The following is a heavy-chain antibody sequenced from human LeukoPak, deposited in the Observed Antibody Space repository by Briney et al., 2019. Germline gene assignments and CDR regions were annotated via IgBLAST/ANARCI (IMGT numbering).Heavy chain of an antibody. J-gene: IGHJ6*02. V-gene: IGHV4-34*01. Sequence: KPSETLSLTCAVYGGSFSGYYWSWIRQPPGKGLEWIGEINHSGSTNYNPSLKSRVTISVDTSKNQFSPKLSSVTAADTAVYYCARGRLKQWLVRYADYYYGMDVWGQGTTVTVSS. CDR2: INHSGST. CDR3: ARGRLKQWLVRYADYYYGMDV. D-gene: IGHD6-19*01. CDR1: GGSFSGYY.